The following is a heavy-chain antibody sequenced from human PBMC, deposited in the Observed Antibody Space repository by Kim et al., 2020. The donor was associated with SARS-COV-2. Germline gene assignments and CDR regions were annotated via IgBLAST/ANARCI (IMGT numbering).Heavy chain of an antibody. D-gene: IGHD1-26*01. CDR1: GITFSSYS. CDR2: IMSRSSYR. V-gene: IGHV3-21*06. Sequence: GGSLRLSCAASGITFSSYSMNWVRQAPGKGLEWVSSIMSRSSYRYYVDSVKGQFSISRDNAKNLLFLQMNSLRVEDTAIYYCSRDPMWGQPGGYWGQGTLVTVSS. CDR3: SRDPMWGQPGGY. J-gene: IGHJ4*02.